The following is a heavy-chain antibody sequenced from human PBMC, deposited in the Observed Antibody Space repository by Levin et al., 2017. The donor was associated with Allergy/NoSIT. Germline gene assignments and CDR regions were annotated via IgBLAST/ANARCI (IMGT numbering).Heavy chain of an antibody. D-gene: IGHD2-2*02. CDR2: MNPNSGNT. CDR3: ARGLFMVPAAIKRPGGGY. Sequence: ASVKVSCKASGYTFTSYDINWVRQATGQGLEWMGWMNPNSGNTGYAQKFQGRVTMTRNTSISTAYMELSSLRSEDTAVYYCARGLFMVPAAIKRPGGGYWGQGTLVTVSS. V-gene: IGHV1-8*01. J-gene: IGHJ4*02. CDR1: GYTFTSYD.